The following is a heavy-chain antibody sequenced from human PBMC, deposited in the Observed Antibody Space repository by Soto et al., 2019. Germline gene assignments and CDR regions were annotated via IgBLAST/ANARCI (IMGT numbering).Heavy chain of an antibody. Sequence: PGESLKISCKGSGYTFTTYWIGWVRQMPGKGLEWMGIIFPGDSETRYSPSFRGQVTMSADKSITTAYLQWSSLKASDTAIYCCAIPLRFLADYYGMDVWGQGTIVNFS. J-gene: IGHJ6*02. D-gene: IGHD3-3*01. CDR3: AIPLRFLADYYGMDV. CDR2: IFPGDSET. V-gene: IGHV5-51*01. CDR1: GYTFTTYW.